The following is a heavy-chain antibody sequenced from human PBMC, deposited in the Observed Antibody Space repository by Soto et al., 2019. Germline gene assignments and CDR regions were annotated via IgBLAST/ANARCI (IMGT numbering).Heavy chain of an antibody. Sequence: GGSLRLSCAASGFTFSSYGMHWVRQAPGKGLEWVAVISYDGSNKYYADSVKGRFTISRDNSKNTLYLQMNSLRAEDTAVYYCAKVPIRTGATDYWGQGTLVTVSS. D-gene: IGHD1-26*01. V-gene: IGHV3-30*18. CDR2: ISYDGSNK. CDR1: GFTFSSYG. J-gene: IGHJ4*02. CDR3: AKVPIRTGATDY.